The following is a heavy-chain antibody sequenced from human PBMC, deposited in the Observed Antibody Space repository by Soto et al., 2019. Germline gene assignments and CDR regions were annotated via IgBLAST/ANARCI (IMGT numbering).Heavy chain of an antibody. V-gene: IGHV3-11*01. CDR1: GFTFSDHY. CDR2: ISSSGDII. CDR3: AIDLGYYDISGYFHX. Sequence: PGGSLRLSFAASGFTFSDHYMSWIRQAPGKGLEWVSYISSSGDIIYYAYSVKVRFTISMDNAKNSLYLQMNSLRAEDTAVYYCAIDLGYYDISGYFHXWGQGTMVTVSX. D-gene: IGHD3-22*01. J-gene: IGHJ4*02.